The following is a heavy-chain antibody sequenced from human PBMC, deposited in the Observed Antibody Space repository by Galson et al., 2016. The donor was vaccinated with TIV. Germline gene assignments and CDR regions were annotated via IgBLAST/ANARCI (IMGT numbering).Heavy chain of an antibody. CDR3: ARRTDGHLYDSYGMDV. CDR2: IISIFRTA. Sequence: VRQAPGQGLEWLVRIISIFRTANYAEKFQGRVTITADDSTNTVHMALSSLKSEDTAVYYCARRTDGHLYDSYGMDVWGQGTTVIVSS. V-gene: IGHV1-69*15. J-gene: IGHJ6*02. D-gene: IGHD5-24*01.